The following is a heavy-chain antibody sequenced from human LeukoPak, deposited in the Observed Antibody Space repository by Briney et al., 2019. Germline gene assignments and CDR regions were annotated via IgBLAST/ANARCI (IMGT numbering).Heavy chain of an antibody. CDR1: GYTFTSYD. CDR2: MNPNSGNT. CDR3: ARGVRVSCQSCRYYYYYMDV. Sequence: ASVKLSCKASGYTFTSYDINWVRQATGQGLEWRGWMNPNSGNTGYAQKFQGRVTMTRNTSISTAYMELSSLRSEDTAVYYCARGVRVSCQSCRYYYYYMDVWGKGTTVTVSS. D-gene: IGHD2-15*01. V-gene: IGHV1-8*01. J-gene: IGHJ6*03.